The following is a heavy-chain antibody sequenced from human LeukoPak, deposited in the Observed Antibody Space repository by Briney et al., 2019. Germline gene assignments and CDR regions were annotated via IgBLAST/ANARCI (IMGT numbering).Heavy chain of an antibody. V-gene: IGHV3-72*01. Sequence: GGSLRLSCAASGFTFSDHYMDWVRQAPGKGLEWVGRTRKKTNSYTTEYAASVKGRFTISRDDSKNSLYLQMNSLKAEDTAVYYCARELSGWYQGGFYFDYWGQGTLVTVSS. CDR1: GFTFSDHY. D-gene: IGHD6-19*01. CDR3: ARELSGWYQGGFYFDY. J-gene: IGHJ4*02. CDR2: TRKKTNSYTT.